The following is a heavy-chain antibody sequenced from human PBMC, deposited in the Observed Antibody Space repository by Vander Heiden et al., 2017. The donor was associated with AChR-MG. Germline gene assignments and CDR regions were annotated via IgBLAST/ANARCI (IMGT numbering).Heavy chain of an antibody. CDR3: ADGNWGGNAFDI. Sequence: QVQLQQWGAGLLKPSETLSLTCAVYGGSFSGYYWSWIRQPPGKGLEWIGEINHSGSSNYNPALKSRVTISVDTSKKKCSLKLRSVTAADTAVYYFADGNWGGNAFDIWCQVTMVTVSS. V-gene: IGHV4-34*01. CDR1: GGSFSGYY. D-gene: IGHD7-27*01. CDR2: INHSGSS. J-gene: IGHJ3*02.